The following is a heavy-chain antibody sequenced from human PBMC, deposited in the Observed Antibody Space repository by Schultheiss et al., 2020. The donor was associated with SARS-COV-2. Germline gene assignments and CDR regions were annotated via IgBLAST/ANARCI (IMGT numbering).Heavy chain of an antibody. J-gene: IGHJ3*02. V-gene: IGHV3-23*01. D-gene: IGHD5-18*01. Sequence: GESLKISCAASGFILNTYAMTWVRQAPGKGLEWVSVIGGDGSGINYADSVKGRFTISRDSSKNTLFLQMNSLRAEDTAVYYCARGIQLGAFDIWGQGTMVTVSS. CDR2: IGGDGSGI. CDR1: GFILNTYA. CDR3: ARGIQLGAFDI.